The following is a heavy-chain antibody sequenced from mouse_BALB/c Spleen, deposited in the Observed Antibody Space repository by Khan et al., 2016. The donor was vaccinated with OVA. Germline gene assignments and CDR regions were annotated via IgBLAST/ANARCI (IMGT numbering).Heavy chain of an antibody. CDR3: ASGGYWYFDV. CDR1: GYTFTNYG. J-gene: IGHJ1*01. Sequence: QIQLVQSGPELKKPGETVKISCKASGYTFTNYGMNWVKQAPGKGLKWMGWINTYTGEPTYVDDFKGRFAFSLETTASTAYLLINNLKNEDTATYFCASGGYWYFDVWGAGTTVTVSS. D-gene: IGHD1-1*02. CDR2: INTYTGEP. V-gene: IGHV9-3-1*01.